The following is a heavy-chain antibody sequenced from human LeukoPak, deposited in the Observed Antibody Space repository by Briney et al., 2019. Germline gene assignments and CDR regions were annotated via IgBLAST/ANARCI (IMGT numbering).Heavy chain of an antibody. Sequence: GGSLRLSCAASGFTFSSYGMHWVRQAPGKGLEWVAFIRYDGSNKYYADSVKGRFTISRDNSKNTLYLQMNSLRAEDTALYYCAKDMEEDGYNPWFDYWGQGTLVTVSS. CDR3: AKDMEEDGYNPWFDY. V-gene: IGHV3-30*02. D-gene: IGHD5-24*01. CDR1: GFTFSSYG. J-gene: IGHJ4*02. CDR2: IRYDGSNK.